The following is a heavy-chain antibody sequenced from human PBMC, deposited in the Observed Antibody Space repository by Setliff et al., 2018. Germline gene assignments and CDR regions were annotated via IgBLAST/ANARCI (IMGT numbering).Heavy chain of an antibody. J-gene: IGHJ6*03. Sequence: ASVKVSCKVSGYTFTVYTMNWVRQAPGQGLEWLGWINTNTGNPTYAQGFTGRFVFSLDTSVSTAYLQISSLKAEDTAVYYRASRGTSNGYYYYMDVWGKGTTVTVSS. CDR3: ASRGTSNGYYYYMDV. CDR2: INTNTGNP. CDR1: GYTFTVYT. D-gene: IGHD3-16*01. V-gene: IGHV7-4-1*02.